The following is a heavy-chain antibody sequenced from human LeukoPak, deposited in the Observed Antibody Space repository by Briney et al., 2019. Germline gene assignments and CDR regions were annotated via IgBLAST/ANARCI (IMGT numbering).Heavy chain of an antibody. CDR1: GFTFSDSY. Sequence: MAGGSLRPSCVASGFTFSDSYMSWIRQAPGKGLEWVSYISSSGTIIYYADSMKGRFTISRDNAKNSLYLQMNSLRAEDTAVYYCARESGYSSGWYGNWFDPWGQGTLVTVSS. D-gene: IGHD6-19*01. V-gene: IGHV3-11*04. CDR3: ARESGYSSGWYGNWFDP. CDR2: ISSSGTII. J-gene: IGHJ5*02.